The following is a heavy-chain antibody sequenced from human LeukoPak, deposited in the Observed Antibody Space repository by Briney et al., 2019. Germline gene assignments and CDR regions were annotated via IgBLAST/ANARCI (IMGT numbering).Heavy chain of an antibody. CDR1: GFTFSDYY. Sequence: NTGGSLRLSCAASGFTFSDYYMNWIRQAPGKGLEWVSFISSSGSYTHYADSVKGRFTISRDNAKNSLYLQMNSLRTEDTAVYYCARDPATILEVTDMNGFDIWGQGTLVTVSS. V-gene: IGHV3-11*05. CDR3: ARDPATILEVTDMNGFDI. J-gene: IGHJ3*02. CDR2: ISSSGSYT. D-gene: IGHD2-21*02.